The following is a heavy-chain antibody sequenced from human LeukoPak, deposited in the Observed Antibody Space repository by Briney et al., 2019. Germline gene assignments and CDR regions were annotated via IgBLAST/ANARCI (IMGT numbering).Heavy chain of an antibody. CDR3: ARDGRMARRFDY. V-gene: IGHV4-30-2*01. D-gene: IGHD6-6*01. J-gene: IGHJ4*02. Sequence: SETLSLTSTVSGGSISSGGYYWSWIRQPPGKGLEWIGYIYHSGSTYYNPSLKSRVTISVDRSKNQFSLKLSSVTAADTAVYYCARDGRMARRFDYWGQGTLVTVSS. CDR1: GGSISSGGYY. CDR2: IYHSGST.